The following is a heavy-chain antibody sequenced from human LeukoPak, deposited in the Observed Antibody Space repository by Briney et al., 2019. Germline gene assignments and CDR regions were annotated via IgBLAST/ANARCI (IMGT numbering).Heavy chain of an antibody. D-gene: IGHD3-3*01. V-gene: IGHV1-3*01. CDR3: ARENEGAYDFWSGYYTANWFDP. J-gene: IGHJ5*02. CDR2: INAGNGNT. Sequence: GASVKVSCKASGYTFTSYAMHWVRQAPGQRLEWMGWINAGNGNTKYSQKFQGRVTITRDTSASTAYMELSSLRSEDTAVYYCARENEGAYDFWSGYYTANWFDPWGQGTLVTVSS. CDR1: GYTFTSYA.